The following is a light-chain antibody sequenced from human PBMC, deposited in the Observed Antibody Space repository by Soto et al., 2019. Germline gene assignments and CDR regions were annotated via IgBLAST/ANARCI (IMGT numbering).Light chain of an antibody. J-gene: IGKJ2*01. V-gene: IGKV3-20*01. CDR1: QSVSSTY. Sequence: EIVLTQSPGTLSLSPGERATLSCRASQSVSSTYLAWYQHKPGQAPRLLIYDTSSRAAGIPDRFSGSGSATDFTLTISRLEHEDFAVYYCQHYGRTPYTFGQGTKLDIK. CDR3: QHYGRTPYT. CDR2: DTS.